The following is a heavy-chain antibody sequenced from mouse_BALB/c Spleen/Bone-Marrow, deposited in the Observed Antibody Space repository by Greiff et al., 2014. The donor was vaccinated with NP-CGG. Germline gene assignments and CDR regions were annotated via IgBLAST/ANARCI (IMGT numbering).Heavy chain of an antibody. J-gene: IGHJ2*01. CDR2: ISSGSSTI. V-gene: IGHV5-17*02. CDR1: GFTFSSFG. D-gene: IGHD4-1*01. CDR3: TRGGNWEDFDY. Sequence: EVQGVESGGGLVQPGGSRKLSCAASGFTFSSFGMRWVRQAPERGLEWVAYISSGSSTILYADTVKGRFTISRDNPQNTMFLKMNSLRSEDTTMYYCTRGGNWEDFDYWGQGTTLTVSS.